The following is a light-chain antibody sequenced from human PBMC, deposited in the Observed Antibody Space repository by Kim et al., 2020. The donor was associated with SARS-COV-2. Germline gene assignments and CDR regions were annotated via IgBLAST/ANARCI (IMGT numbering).Light chain of an antibody. Sequence: GQSITISCTGTSSDVGGYSYVSWFQKPPVKAPKLLIYDVSNRPSGVSNRFSGSKSGNTASLTISGLQAEDEADYYCSSNTSSNTLVFGGGTQLTVL. CDR2: DVS. J-gene: IGLJ3*02. CDR3: SSNTSSNTLV. CDR1: SSDVGGYSY. V-gene: IGLV2-14*03.